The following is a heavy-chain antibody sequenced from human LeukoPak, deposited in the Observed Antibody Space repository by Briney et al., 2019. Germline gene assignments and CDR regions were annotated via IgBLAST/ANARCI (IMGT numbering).Heavy chain of an antibody. CDR2: IYHSGST. V-gene: IGHV4-38-2*01. CDR1: GYSISSGYY. J-gene: IGHJ4*02. CDR3: ASPGIAAAGMED. D-gene: IGHD6-13*01. Sequence: PSETLSLTCAVSGYSISSGYYWAWIRQPPGKGLEWIGSIYHSGSTYYNPSLKSRHPISVDTSKNQFSLKLSSVTAADTAVYYCASPGIAAAGMEDWGQGTLVTVSS.